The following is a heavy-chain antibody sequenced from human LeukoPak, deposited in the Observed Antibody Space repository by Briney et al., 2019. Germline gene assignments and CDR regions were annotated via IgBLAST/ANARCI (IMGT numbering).Heavy chain of an antibody. Sequence: PGGSLRLPCAASGFTFSSYSMNWVRQAPGKGLEWVSSISSTGTDINYADSVKGRFTISRDNAKNSLYLQMNSLRAEDSAVYYCATLGVYWGQGTLVTVSS. CDR3: ATLGVY. J-gene: IGHJ4*02. CDR1: GFTFSSYS. CDR2: ISSTGTDI. V-gene: IGHV3-21*06. D-gene: IGHD2-8*01.